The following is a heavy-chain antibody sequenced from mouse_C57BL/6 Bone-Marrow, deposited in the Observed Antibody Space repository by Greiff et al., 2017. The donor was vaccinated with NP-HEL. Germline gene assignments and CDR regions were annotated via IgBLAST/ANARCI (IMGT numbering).Heavy chain of an antibody. J-gene: IGHJ2*01. V-gene: IGHV1-82*01. CDR1: GYAFSSSW. CDR2: IYPGDGDT. Sequence: VQLQQSGPELVKPGASVKISCKASGYAFSSSWMNWVKQRPGKGLEWIGRIYPGDGDTNYNGKFKGKATLTADKSSSTAYMQLSSLTSEDSAVYFCATPTVVDYWGQGTTLTVSS. D-gene: IGHD1-1*01. CDR3: ATPTVVDY.